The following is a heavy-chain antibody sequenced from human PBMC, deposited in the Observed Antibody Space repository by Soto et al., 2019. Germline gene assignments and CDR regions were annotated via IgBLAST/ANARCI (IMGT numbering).Heavy chain of an antibody. J-gene: IGHJ4*02. V-gene: IGHV3-30-3*01. D-gene: IGHD3-22*01. CDR3: ASEIVASVDY. Sequence: GGSLRLSCAASGFTFSSYAMHWVRQAPGKGLEWVAVISYDGSNKYYADSVKGRFTISRDNSKNTLYLQMNSLRAEDTAVYYCASEIVASVDYWGQGTLVTVSS. CDR1: GFTFSSYA. CDR2: ISYDGSNK.